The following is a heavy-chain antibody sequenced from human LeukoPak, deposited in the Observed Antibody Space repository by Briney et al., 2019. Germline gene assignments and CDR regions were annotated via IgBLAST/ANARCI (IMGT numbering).Heavy chain of an antibody. CDR2: IIPIFGTA. D-gene: IGHD6-6*01. Sequence: ASVKVSCKASGGTFSSYAISWVRHAPGQGLEWMGGIIPIFGTANYAQKFQGRVTITTDESTCTAYMELSSLRSEDTAVYYCARDLYSSSSYFDYWGQGTLVTVSS. V-gene: IGHV1-69*05. CDR1: GGTFSSYA. CDR3: ARDLYSSSSYFDY. J-gene: IGHJ4*02.